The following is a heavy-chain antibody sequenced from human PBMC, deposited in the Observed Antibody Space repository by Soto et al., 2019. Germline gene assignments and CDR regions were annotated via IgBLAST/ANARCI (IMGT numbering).Heavy chain of an antibody. J-gene: IGHJ4*02. CDR1: GYSFNRYY. CDR3: ARLSRATVATPAAFDY. D-gene: IGHD4-17*01. V-gene: IGHV5-51*01. Sequence: PGESLKISCKGSGYSFNRYYIAWVRQMPGKGLEWMGIVHPGDSDTRYSPSFQGQVTMSADRSISTAHLQWSSLKASDTAIYYCARLSRATVATPAAFDYWGQGTLVTVSS. CDR2: VHPGDSDT.